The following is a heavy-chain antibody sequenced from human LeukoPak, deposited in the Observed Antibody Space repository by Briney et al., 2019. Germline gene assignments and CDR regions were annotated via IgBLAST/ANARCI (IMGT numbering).Heavy chain of an antibody. D-gene: IGHD3-22*01. CDR3: TSSGYYVGY. CDR2: ISGSGGST. V-gene: IGHV3-23*01. CDR1: GFTFSSYN. Sequence: PGGSLRLSCAASGFTFSSYNMSWVRQAPGKGLEWVSAISGSGGSTYYADSVKGRFTISRDNSKNTLYLQMNSLKTEDTAVYYCTSSGYYVGYWGQGTLVTVSS. J-gene: IGHJ4*02.